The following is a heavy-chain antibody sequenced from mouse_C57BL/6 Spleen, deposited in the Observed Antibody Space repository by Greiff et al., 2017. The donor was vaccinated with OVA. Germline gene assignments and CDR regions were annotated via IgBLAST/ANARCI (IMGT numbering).Heavy chain of an antibody. J-gene: IGHJ4*01. Sequence: EVQLQESGPELVKPGASVKMSCKASGYTFTDYNMHWVKQSHGKSLEWIGYINPNNGGTSYNQKFKGKATLTVNKSSSTAYMELRSLTSEDSAVYYCARYFFDEDYYAMDYWGQGTSVTVSS. CDR3: ARYFFDEDYYAMDY. CDR2: INPNNGGT. CDR1: GYTFTDYN. V-gene: IGHV1-22*01.